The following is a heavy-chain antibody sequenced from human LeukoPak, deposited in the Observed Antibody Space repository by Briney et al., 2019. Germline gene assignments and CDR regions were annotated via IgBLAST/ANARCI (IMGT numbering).Heavy chain of an antibody. Sequence: GESLQISCQGSGSSFTSYWIGWVRQMPGKGLEWMGIIYPGDSDTRYSPSFQGQVTISADKSISTAYLQWSSLKASDTAMYYCARMFGGYVNYFDYWGQGTLVTVSS. V-gene: IGHV5-51*01. CDR1: GSSFTSYW. CDR3: ARMFGGYVNYFDY. J-gene: IGHJ4*02. CDR2: IYPGDSDT. D-gene: IGHD5-12*01.